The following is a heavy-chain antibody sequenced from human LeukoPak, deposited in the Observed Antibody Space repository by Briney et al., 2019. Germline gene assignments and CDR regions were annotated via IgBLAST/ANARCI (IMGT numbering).Heavy chain of an antibody. CDR3: ARLISGSSGYYHYYYYYYYMDV. V-gene: IGHV4-38-2*01. D-gene: IGHD3-22*01. CDR1: GYSISSGYY. Sequence: SETLSLTCAVSGYSISSGYYWGWIRQPPGKGLEWIGSIYHSGSTYYNPSLKSRVTISVDTSKNQFSLKLISVTAADTAVYYCARLISGSSGYYHYYYYYYYMDVWGKGTTVTVSS. CDR2: IYHSGST. J-gene: IGHJ6*03.